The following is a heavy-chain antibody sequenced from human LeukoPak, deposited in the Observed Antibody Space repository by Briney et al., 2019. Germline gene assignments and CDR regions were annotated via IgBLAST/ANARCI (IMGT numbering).Heavy chain of an antibody. CDR3: ARSGSTYHHGMDV. CDR2: IWYDGTDK. J-gene: IGHJ6*02. CDR1: GFTFSNSG. V-gene: IGHV3-33*01. Sequence: GRSLRLTCAASGFTFSNSGMHWVRQGPGKGLEWVTFIWYDGTDKNYADSVKGRFTISRDNSKNTLYLQMNSLRAEDTAVYYCARSGSTYHHGMDVWGQGTTVTVSS. D-gene: IGHD3-10*01.